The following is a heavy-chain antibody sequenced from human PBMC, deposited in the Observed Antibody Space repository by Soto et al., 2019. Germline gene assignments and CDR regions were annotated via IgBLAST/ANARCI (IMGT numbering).Heavy chain of an antibody. CDR1: GGSISSSSCY. Sequence: SETLSLTCTVSGGSISSSSCYWGWIRQPPGKGLEWIGSIYYSGSTYYNPSLKSRVTISVDTSKNQFSLKLSSVTAADTAVYYCARRLSLNGPAEYYYGSGSYYPWGQGTLVTVSS. V-gene: IGHV4-39*01. D-gene: IGHD3-10*01. J-gene: IGHJ5*02. CDR2: IYYSGST. CDR3: ARRLSLNGPAEYYYGSGSYYP.